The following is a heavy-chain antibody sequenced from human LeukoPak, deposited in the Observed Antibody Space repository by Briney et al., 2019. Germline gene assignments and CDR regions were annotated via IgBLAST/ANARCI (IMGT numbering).Heavy chain of an antibody. CDR3: ASGIHDMAPFDY. V-gene: IGHV3-7*01. J-gene: IGHJ4*02. D-gene: IGHD3-22*01. CDR1: GFTFSNYW. Sequence: HTGGSLRLSCAASGFTFSNYWMSWVRQAPGKGLEWMANIKQDGSEKYYVDSVKGRFTISRDNAKNSLYLQMNSLRAEDTAVYYCASGIHDMAPFDYWGQGTLVTVSS. CDR2: IKQDGSEK.